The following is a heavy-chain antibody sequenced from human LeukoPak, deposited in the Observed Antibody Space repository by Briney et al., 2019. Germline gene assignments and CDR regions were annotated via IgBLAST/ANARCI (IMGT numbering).Heavy chain of an antibody. J-gene: IGHJ3*02. Sequence: SGPTLVNPTQTLTLTCTFSGFSLSTSGMCVSWIRQPPGKDLEWLARIDWDDDKYYSTSLKTRLTISKDTSKNQVVLTMTNMDPVDTATYYCARMDSSGWYKISAFDIWGQGTMVTVSS. CDR2: IDWDDDK. CDR1: GFSLSTSGMC. CDR3: ARMDSSGWYKISAFDI. V-gene: IGHV2-70*11. D-gene: IGHD6-19*01.